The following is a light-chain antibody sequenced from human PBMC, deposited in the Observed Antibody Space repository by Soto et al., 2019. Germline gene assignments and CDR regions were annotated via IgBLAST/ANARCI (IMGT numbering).Light chain of an antibody. CDR3: QQYDRFPNT. V-gene: IGKV1D-16*01. Sequence: EIQMTQFPSSLSASVGDRVTITCRASQGVSSWLAWYQQRPGKAPKSLIFAASSLQSGVPSRFSGSGSGTEFTLTISNLQPEDFATYFCQQYDRFPNTFGQGTRLEIK. J-gene: IGKJ5*01. CDR1: QGVSSW. CDR2: AAS.